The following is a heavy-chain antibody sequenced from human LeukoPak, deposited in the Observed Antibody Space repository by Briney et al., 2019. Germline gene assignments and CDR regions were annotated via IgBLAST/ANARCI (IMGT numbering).Heavy chain of an antibody. V-gene: IGHV4-39*01. CDR2: IYYSGST. CDR1: GGSINNGGYY. Sequence: PSETLSLTCTVSGGSINNGGYYWSWIRQHPGKGLEWIGYIYYSGSTYYNPSLKSRVTISVDTSKNQFSLKLSSVTAADTAVYYCARHLMVWEPTYYFDYWGQGTLVTVSS. CDR3: ARHLMVWEPTYYFDY. D-gene: IGHD2-8*01. J-gene: IGHJ4*02.